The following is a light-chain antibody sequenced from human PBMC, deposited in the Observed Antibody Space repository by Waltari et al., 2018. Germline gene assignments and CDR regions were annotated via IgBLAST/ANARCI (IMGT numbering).Light chain of an antibody. CDR1: RRGLYSSNNNTY. CDR2: WAS. Sequence: EIVVIKSSHPLVLVLAGRATINSRTCRRGLYSSNNNTYLAWYQQKPGQSPQLLIYWASTRDSGVPDRFSGSGSGTDFTLKISSVEAEDVAVYYCQQSYTTPSIFGQGTKVEIK. J-gene: IGKJ1*01. CDR3: QQSYTTPSI. V-gene: IGKV4-1*01.